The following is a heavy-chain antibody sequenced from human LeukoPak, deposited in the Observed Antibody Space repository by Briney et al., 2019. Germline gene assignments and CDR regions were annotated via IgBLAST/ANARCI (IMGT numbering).Heavy chain of an antibody. Sequence: PGGSLTLSCAASGFTFSDYYMSWIRQAPGKGLEWVSYISSSGSTIYYADSVKGRFTISRDNAKNSLYLQMNSLRAEDTAVYYCASMVYYYDSSGYVVYFQHWGQGTLVTVSS. CDR2: ISSSGSTI. D-gene: IGHD3-22*01. J-gene: IGHJ1*01. CDR1: GFTFSDYY. V-gene: IGHV3-11*04. CDR3: ASMVYYYDSSGYVVYFQH.